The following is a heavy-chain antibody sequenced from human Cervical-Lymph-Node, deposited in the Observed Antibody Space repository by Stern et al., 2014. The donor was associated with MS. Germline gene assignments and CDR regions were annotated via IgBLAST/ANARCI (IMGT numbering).Heavy chain of an antibody. CDR1: GGAFINYG. CDR3: ARDNDYDTSFAMDV. J-gene: IGHJ6*02. V-gene: IGHV1-69*06. CDR2: VIPGFGTA. Sequence: QVQLVQSGAEAREPGSSVKVSCKASGGAFINYGISWGRHAPGQGLEWKGGVIPGFGTANYALKFQGRIAIIADNATDTAYMELTGLTSEDTAVYYCARDNDYDTSFAMDVWGQGTTVTVSS.